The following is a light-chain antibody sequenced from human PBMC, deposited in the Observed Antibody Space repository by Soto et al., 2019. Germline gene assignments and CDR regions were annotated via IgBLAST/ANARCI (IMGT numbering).Light chain of an antibody. V-gene: IGKV3-15*01. CDR3: QQYNKWPPRT. CDR2: AAS. J-gene: IGKJ1*01. CDR1: QSVSND. Sequence: EIVMTQSPATLSVSPGERATISCRASQSVSNDLVWYQQKPGQAPRLLIYAASTRSTGIPTRFSGSGSGTEFTLTISSLQSEDFAVSYCQQYNKWPPRTFGQGTKVESK.